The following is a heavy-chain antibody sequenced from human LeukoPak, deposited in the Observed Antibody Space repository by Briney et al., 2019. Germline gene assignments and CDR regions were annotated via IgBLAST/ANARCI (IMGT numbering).Heavy chain of an antibody. J-gene: IGHJ4*02. CDR3: TKTARVPTD. CDR2: IYYSGST. V-gene: IGHV4-59*01. D-gene: IGHD1-14*01. CDR1: GGSISSYY. Sequence: SETLSLTCTVSGGSISSYYWSWIRQPPGKGLEWIGYIYYSGSTNYNPSLKSRVTISVDTSKNQFSLNLRSVTAADTAVYYCTKTARVPTDWGQGILVTVSS.